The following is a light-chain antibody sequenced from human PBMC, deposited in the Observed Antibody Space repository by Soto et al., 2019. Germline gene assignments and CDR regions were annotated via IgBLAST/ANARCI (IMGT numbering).Light chain of an antibody. CDR3: QQYNKWPPIT. Sequence: EIVLTQSPATLSVSPGERVTLCCRASQSISSNLAWYQQKPGQAPRLLIYGASTRATGIPARFSGSGSGTDFTLTISSLQSEDFAVYYCQQYNKWPPITFGQGTRLEIK. CDR2: GAS. J-gene: IGKJ5*01. CDR1: QSISSN. V-gene: IGKV3-15*01.